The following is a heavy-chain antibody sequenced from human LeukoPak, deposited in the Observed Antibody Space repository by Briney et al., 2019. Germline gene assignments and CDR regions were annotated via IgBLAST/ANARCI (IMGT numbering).Heavy chain of an antibody. D-gene: IGHD2-2*01. CDR3: AKGARVVVAAAFDY. V-gene: IGHV3-9*03. CDR1: GFKFDDYA. J-gene: IGHJ4*02. Sequence: PGGSLRLSXAAPGFKFDDYAMHWVRQAPGKGLEWLSGISWKSGSIGYADSVKGRFTISRDNAKNSLYLQMNSLRDEDMALYYCAKGARVVVAAAFDYWGQGTLVTVSS. CDR2: ISWKSGSI.